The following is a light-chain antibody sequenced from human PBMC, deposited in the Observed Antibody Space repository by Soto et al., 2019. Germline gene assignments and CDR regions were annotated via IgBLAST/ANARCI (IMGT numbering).Light chain of an antibody. CDR3: QQIHSTSSYT. J-gene: IGKJ2*01. CDR1: QNIRIY. V-gene: IGKV1-39*01. CDR2: AAS. Sequence: DIQMTQSPSSLSASVGDRVTITCRASQNIRIYLNWYQQRPGKTPNLLVYAASNLRSGVPSRFSGSGSGTDFTLTISSLQPEDFGTYYCQQIHSTSSYTFGQGSRVDVK.